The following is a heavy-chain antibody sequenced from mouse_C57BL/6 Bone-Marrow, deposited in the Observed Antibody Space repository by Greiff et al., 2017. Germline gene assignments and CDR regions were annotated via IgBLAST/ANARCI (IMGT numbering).Heavy chain of an antibody. V-gene: IGHV5-4*01. CDR3: ARDGWVYAMDY. CDR2: ISDGGSYT. D-gene: IGHD1-1*02. J-gene: IGHJ4*01. CDR1: GFTFSSYA. Sequence: EVQLVESGGGLVKPGGSLKLSCAASGFTFSSYAMSWVRQTPEKRLEWVATISDGGSYTYYPDNVKGRFTISRDHAKNNLYLQMSHLKSEDTAMYYCARDGWVYAMDYWGQGTSVTVSS.